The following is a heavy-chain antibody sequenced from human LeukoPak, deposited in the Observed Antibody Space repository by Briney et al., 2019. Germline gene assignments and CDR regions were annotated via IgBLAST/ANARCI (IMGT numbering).Heavy chain of an antibody. V-gene: IGHV3-20*01. J-gene: IGHJ6*03. Sequence: PGGSLRLSCAASGFTFDDYGMSWVRQAPGKGLEWVSGINWNGGSTGYADSVKGRFTISRDNAKNSLYLQMSSLRAEDTALYHCARAGFGGRYYYYYMDVWGKGTTVTVSS. CDR3: ARAGFGGRYYYYYMDV. CDR2: INWNGGST. CDR1: GFTFDDYG. D-gene: IGHD3-10*01.